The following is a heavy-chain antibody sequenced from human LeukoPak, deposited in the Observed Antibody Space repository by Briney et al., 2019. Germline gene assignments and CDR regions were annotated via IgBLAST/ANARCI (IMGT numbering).Heavy chain of an antibody. Sequence: GGSLRLSCAASGFTFSSYAMHWVRQAPGKGLEWVAVISYDGSNKYYADSVKGRLTISRDNSKNTLYLQMNSLRAEDTAVYYCARGPDILTGYYHYYYYYMDVWGKGTTVTVSS. J-gene: IGHJ6*03. CDR1: GFTFSSYA. CDR2: ISYDGSNK. CDR3: ARGPDILTGYYHYYYYYMDV. D-gene: IGHD3-9*01. V-gene: IGHV3-30*04.